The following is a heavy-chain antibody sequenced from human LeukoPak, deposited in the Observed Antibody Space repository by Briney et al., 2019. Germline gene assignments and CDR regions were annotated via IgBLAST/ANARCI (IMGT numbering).Heavy chain of an antibody. D-gene: IGHD3-16*01. CDR1: GFTFSSYA. CDR3: AKSWGISGWFDP. Sequence: GGSLRLSCAASGFTFSSYAMSWVRQTPGKGLEWVSTLSNDVTYYADSVKGRFTISRDSSKNTLYLQMNSLRAEDTAVYYCAKSWGISGWFDPWGQGTLVTVSS. J-gene: IGHJ5*02. CDR2: LSNDVT. V-gene: IGHV3-23*01.